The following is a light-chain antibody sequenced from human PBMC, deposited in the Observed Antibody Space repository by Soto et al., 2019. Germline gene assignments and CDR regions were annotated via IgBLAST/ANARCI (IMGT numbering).Light chain of an antibody. V-gene: IGLV2-14*01. J-gene: IGLJ1*01. CDR3: SSYTSSSYV. CDR1: SSDVGGYNY. Sequence: QSVLTQPASVSGSPGQSITISCTGTSSDVGGYNYVSWYQQHPGKAPKLMIYEVSNRPSGVSNRFSGSKSGNTASLTISGLQAEDEPDYYCSSYTSSSYVSGNGTKVT. CDR2: EVS.